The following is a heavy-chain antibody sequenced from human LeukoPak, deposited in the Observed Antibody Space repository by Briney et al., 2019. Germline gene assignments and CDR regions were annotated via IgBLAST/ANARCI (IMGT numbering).Heavy chain of an antibody. CDR2: ISASGGST. V-gene: IGHV3-23*01. J-gene: IGHJ4*02. CDR1: GFTFSSYA. CDR3: TTDPRGLAITGTTNYFDY. D-gene: IGHD1-7*01. Sequence: PGGSLRLSCAASGFTFSSYAMNWVRQAPGKGLEWVSLISASGGSTYYADSVKGRFTISRDNSKNTLYLQMNSLRAEDTAVYYCTTDPRGLAITGTTNYFDYWGQGTLVTVSS.